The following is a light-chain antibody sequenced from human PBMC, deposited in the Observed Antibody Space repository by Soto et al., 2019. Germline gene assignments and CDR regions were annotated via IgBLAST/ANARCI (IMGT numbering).Light chain of an antibody. V-gene: IGLV1-44*01. CDR3: ASWYYSLIGDV. Sequence: QSVLTQPPSVSVTPGQRVTVSCSGSTSNFGKNVVKWYQQLPGTDPKLLIYSNEKRHSGFPARCSGAKSVTSASLAISALESDDDADDYCASWYYSLIGDVFGTGTKLTVL. J-gene: IGLJ1*01. CDR1: TSNFGKNV. CDR2: SNE.